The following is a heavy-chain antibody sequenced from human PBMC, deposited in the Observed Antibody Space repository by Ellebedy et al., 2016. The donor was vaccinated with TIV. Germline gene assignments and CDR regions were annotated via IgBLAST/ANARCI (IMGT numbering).Heavy chain of an antibody. J-gene: IGHJ4*02. CDR1: RVTVSSNY. CDR3: SSRPGIEAGPLDY. Sequence: GESLKISCAASRVTVSSNYMSWVRQAPGKGLEWVSLIYSGRSTYYADSVKGRFTVSRDNSKNTLYLQMNSLRAEDTAVYYCSSRPGIEAGPLDYWGQGTLVTVSS. CDR2: IYSGRST. V-gene: IGHV3-53*01. D-gene: IGHD6-13*01.